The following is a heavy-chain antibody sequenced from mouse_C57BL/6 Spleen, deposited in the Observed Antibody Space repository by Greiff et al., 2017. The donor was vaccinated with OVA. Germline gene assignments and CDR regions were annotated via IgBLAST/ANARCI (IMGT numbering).Heavy chain of an antibody. D-gene: IGHD2-5*01. Sequence: EVKLVESAGGLVQPGSSMKLSCTASGFTFSDYYMAWVRQVPEKGLEWVANINYDGSSTYYLDSLKSRFIISRDNAKNILYLQMSSLKSEDTATYYCARVYSNYDYFDYWGQGTTLTVSS. J-gene: IGHJ2*01. V-gene: IGHV5-16*01. CDR3: ARVYSNYDYFDY. CDR1: GFTFSDYY. CDR2: INYDGSST.